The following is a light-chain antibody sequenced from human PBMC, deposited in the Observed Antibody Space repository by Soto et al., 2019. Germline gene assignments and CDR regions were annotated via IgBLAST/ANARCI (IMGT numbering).Light chain of an antibody. CDR3: RYYHGFPLT. CDR2: ASS. Sequence: IQMTQSPSSVSASVGDRVTITFRASPGISSSLAWYQQKPGKAPKLLTYASSSLQGGVPSRSSGSASGADFTLTIYSLQPEDVATYCCRYYHGFPLTVGGGT. J-gene: IGKJ4*01. CDR1: PGISSS. V-gene: IGKV1-12*01.